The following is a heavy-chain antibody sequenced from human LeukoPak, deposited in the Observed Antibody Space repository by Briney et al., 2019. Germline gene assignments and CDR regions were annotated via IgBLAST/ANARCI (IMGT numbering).Heavy chain of an antibody. V-gene: IGHV3-48*02. CDR1: GFTFSSYS. CDR2: ISSSGNTI. CDR3: VRDWGNDREFDY. D-gene: IGHD3-16*02. Sequence: PGGSLRLSCAASGFTFSSYSMNWVRQAPGKGLEWVSFISSSGNTIYYTDSVKGRFTISRDNAKNSVNLQMSSLREEDTAVYYCVRDWGNDREFDYWGQGTLVTVSS. J-gene: IGHJ4*02.